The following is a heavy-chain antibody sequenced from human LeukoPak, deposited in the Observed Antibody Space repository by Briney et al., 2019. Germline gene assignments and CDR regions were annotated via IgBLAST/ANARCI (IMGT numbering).Heavy chain of an antibody. CDR3: AKDLGWPQRAFDY. Sequence: GGSLRLSCAASGFTFSNYAMSWVRQAPGKGLEWVSFISGSGGSTYYADSVKGRFTISRDNSKNTLYLQMNSLRAEDTALYYCAKDLGWPQRAFDYWGRGTLVTVSS. CDR1: GFTFSNYA. CDR2: ISGSGGST. D-gene: IGHD2-15*01. J-gene: IGHJ4*01. V-gene: IGHV3-23*01.